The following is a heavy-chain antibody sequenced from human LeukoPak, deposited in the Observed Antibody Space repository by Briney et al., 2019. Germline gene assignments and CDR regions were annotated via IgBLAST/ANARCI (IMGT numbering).Heavy chain of an antibody. J-gene: IGHJ5*02. CDR2: ISYSETT. Sequence: KPSETLSLTCTVSGGSISSFYWSWIRQPPGRGLEYIGYISYSETTSYNPSLKSRVTISVDTSKNQFSLKLTSVTAADTAVYYCARVTGNNWFDPWGQGTLVTVSS. V-gene: IGHV4-59*01. CDR1: GGSISSFY. CDR3: ARVTGNNWFDP.